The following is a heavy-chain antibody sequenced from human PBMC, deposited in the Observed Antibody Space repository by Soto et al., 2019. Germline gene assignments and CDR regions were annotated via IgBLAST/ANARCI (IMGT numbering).Heavy chain of an antibody. J-gene: IGHJ4*02. V-gene: IGHV3-21*01. D-gene: IGHD3-3*01. CDR2: ISSSSSYI. Sequence: GGSLRLSCAASGFTFSSYSMNWVRQAPGKGLEWVSSISSSSSYIYYADSVKGRFTISRDNAKNSLYLQMNSLRAEDTAVYYCAREGLRFLEWTDYWGQGTLVTVSS. CDR3: AREGLRFLEWTDY. CDR1: GFTFSSYS.